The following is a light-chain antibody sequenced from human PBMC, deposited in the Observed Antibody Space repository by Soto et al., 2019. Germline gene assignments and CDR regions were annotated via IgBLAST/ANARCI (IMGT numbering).Light chain of an antibody. J-gene: IGLJ1*01. CDR1: SSDVGGYNY. CDR3: SSYAGSNILYV. V-gene: IGLV2-8*01. CDR2: GVN. Sequence: QSALTQPPSASWSPGQSVTISCTGTSSDVGGYNYVSWYQQHPGKAPQLVIYGVNKRASGVPDRFSGSKSGNTASLTVSGLQAEDEADYYCSSYAGSNILYVFGTGTKLTVL.